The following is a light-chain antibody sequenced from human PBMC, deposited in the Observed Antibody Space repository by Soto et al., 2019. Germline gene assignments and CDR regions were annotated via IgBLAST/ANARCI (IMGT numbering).Light chain of an antibody. J-gene: IGKJ2*01. CDR1: QSVSSY. Sequence: EIVLTQSPATLSLSPGERATLSCRASQSVSSYLAWYQQKPGQAPRLLIYDASNRATGIPARFSGSGSGTDFALTISSLEPEYFAVYYCQQRSIWPQTFGQGTKLEIK. CDR2: DAS. V-gene: IGKV3-11*01. CDR3: QQRSIWPQT.